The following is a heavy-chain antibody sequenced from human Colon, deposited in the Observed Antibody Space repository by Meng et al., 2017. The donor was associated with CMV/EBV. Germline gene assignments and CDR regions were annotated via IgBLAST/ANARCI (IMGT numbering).Heavy chain of an antibody. CDR1: AYSFTGYY. D-gene: IGHD3-16*01. CDR2: RDPNTGRT. CDR3: GSHSSYVWGSHH. V-gene: IGHV1-2*02. Sequence: QVQLVQSAAEVRMPGSSVKVSCKDSAYSFTGYYIHWVPEAPGHGLEWTGWRDPNTGRTDYSQKFQGTVTMTRDTPISIPDLELSRLTSDDTAAYLCGSHSSYVWGSHHWGQGTLVTVSS. J-gene: IGHJ1*01.